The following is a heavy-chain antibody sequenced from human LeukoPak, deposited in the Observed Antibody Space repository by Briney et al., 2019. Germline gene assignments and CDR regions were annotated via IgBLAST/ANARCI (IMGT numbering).Heavy chain of an antibody. CDR3: ARDRTGPPLDY. D-gene: IGHD1-14*01. J-gene: IGHJ4*02. CDR2: INPNSGGT. V-gene: IGHV1-2*04. Sequence: ASVKVSCKASGYTFTGYYMHWVRQAPGQGLEWMGWINPNSGGTNYAQKFQGWVTMTRDTSTSTVYMELSSLRSEDTAVYYCARDRTGPPLDYWGQGTLVTVSS. CDR1: GYTFTGYY.